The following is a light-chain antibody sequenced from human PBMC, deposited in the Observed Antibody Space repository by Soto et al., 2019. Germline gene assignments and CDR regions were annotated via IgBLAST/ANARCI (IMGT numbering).Light chain of an antibody. CDR3: QQSDSTPYT. CDR1: QTISTY. Sequence: DIQMTQSPSSLSASVGDRVTITCRASQTISTYLNWYQQKPGKAPRLLIYDASSLLSGVPSRFSGSGSGTDFTLTIASLQSEDFSTYYCQQSDSTPYTFGQGTKVEI. J-gene: IGKJ2*01. CDR2: DAS. V-gene: IGKV1-39*01.